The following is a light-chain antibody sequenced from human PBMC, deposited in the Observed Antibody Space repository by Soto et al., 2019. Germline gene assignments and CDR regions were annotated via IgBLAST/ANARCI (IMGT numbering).Light chain of an antibody. CDR2: GNN. V-gene: IGLV1-44*01. CDR3: QSYDSSLSGLV. J-gene: IGLJ2*01. CDR1: SSNIGTNT. Sequence: QSVLTQPPSASVTPGQRVTISCSGSSSNIGTNTVNWFQHLPGTAPKLLIYGNNNRPSGVPDRFSGSKSGTSASLAVTGLQAEDEADYYCQSYDSSLSGLVFGGGTKLTVL.